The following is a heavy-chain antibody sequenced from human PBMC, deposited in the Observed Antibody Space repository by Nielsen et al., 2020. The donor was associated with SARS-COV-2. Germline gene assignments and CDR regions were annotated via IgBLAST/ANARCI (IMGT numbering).Heavy chain of an antibody. CDR3: ARDKGDYGSEAAGMDV. Sequence: GGSLRLSCAASGFTFSDYYMSWIRQAPGKGLEWVSYISSSSSYTNYADSVRGRITIFRDNAKNSVSLQMNSLRPEDTAVYYCARDKGDYGSEAAGMDVWGQGTTVTVSS. D-gene: IGHD4-17*01. J-gene: IGHJ6*02. CDR2: ISSSSSYT. V-gene: IGHV3-11*05. CDR1: GFTFSDYY.